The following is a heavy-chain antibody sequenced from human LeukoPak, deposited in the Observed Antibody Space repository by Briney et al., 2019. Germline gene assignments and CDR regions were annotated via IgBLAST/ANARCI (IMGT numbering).Heavy chain of an antibody. D-gene: IGHD6-19*01. CDR3: ARGAEPEQWLFLLYFDY. J-gene: IGHJ4*02. Sequence: ASVKVSCKASGYTFTSYGNSWVRQAPGQGLEWMGWISAYNGNTNYAQKLQGRVTMTTDTSTSTAYMELRSLRSDDTAVYYCARGAEPEQWLFLLYFDYWGQGTLVTVSS. CDR2: ISAYNGNT. CDR1: GYTFTSYG. V-gene: IGHV1-18*04.